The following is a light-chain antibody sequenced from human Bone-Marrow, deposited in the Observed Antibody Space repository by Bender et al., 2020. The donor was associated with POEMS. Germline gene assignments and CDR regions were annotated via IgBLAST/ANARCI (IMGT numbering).Light chain of an antibody. CDR2: INN. V-gene: IGLV1-44*01. Sequence: QSVLTQPPSASGTPGQRVTISCSGSSSNIGTNPVNWYQQLPGTAPKLLIYINNQQPSGVPDRFSGSKSGTSASLAITGLQAEDEADYYCQSYDSSLSGPLFGGGTKLTVL. J-gene: IGLJ2*01. CDR1: SSNIGTNP. CDR3: QSYDSSLSGPL.